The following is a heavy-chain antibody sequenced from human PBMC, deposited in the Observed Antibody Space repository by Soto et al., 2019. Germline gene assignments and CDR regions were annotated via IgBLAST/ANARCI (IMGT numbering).Heavy chain of an antibody. Sequence: GESLKISCAASGFTFSSYAMSWVRQAPGKGLEWVSAISGSGGSTYYADSVKGRFTISRDNSKNTLYLQMNSLRAEDTAVYYCAKAPHSNYWYFDLWGRGTLVTVSS. J-gene: IGHJ2*01. V-gene: IGHV3-23*01. D-gene: IGHD4-4*01. CDR2: ISGSGGST. CDR1: GFTFSSYA. CDR3: AKAPHSNYWYFDL.